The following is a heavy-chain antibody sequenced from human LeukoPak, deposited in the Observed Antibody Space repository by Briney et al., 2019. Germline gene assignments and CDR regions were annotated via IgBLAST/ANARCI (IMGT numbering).Heavy chain of an antibody. CDR2: IKQDGSDK. D-gene: IGHD5-24*01. CDR3: ARVRGGYYFDY. Sequence: GGSLRLSCAASGFTFSSYWMSWVRQAPGKGLEWVANIKQDGSDKYYVDSVKGRFTISRDNAKNSLFLQMNSLRAEDTAVYFCARVRGGYYFDYWGQGTLVTVSS. V-gene: IGHV3-7*04. J-gene: IGHJ4*02. CDR1: GFTFSSYW.